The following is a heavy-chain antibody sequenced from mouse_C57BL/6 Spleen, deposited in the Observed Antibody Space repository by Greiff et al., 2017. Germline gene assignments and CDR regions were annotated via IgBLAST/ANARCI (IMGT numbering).Heavy chain of an antibody. CDR2: INPSTGGT. Sequence: VQLQQSGPELVKPGASVKISCKASGYSFTGYYMNWVKQSPEKSLEWIGEINPSTGGTTYNQKFKAKATLTVDKSSSTAYMQLKSLTSEDSAVYYCAYYYGSSPGYFDVWGTGTTVTVSS. J-gene: IGHJ1*03. CDR1: GYSFTGYY. CDR3: AYYYGSSPGYFDV. V-gene: IGHV1-42*01. D-gene: IGHD1-1*01.